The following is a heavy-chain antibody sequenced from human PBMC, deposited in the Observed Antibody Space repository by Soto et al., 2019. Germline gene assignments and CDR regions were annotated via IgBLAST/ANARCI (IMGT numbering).Heavy chain of an antibody. Sequence: GGSLRLSCEASGFTFKSYAMSWVRQAPGRGLEWASAISDTGETTYYADSVRGRFSISRDNSKNSLYLQMNSLRAEDTAVYYCAKDKSDVLTGYYLSYFDYWGQGTLVTVSS. CDR3: AKDKSDVLTGYYLSYFDY. CDR1: GFTFKSYA. J-gene: IGHJ4*02. D-gene: IGHD3-9*01. CDR2: ISDTGETT. V-gene: IGHV3-23*01.